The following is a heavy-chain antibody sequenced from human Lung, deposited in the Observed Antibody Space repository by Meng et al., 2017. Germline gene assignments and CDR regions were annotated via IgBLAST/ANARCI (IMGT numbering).Heavy chain of an antibody. D-gene: IGHD6-19*01. J-gene: IGHJ4*02. CDR3: ARSQQWLDS. Sequence: QGHLQPSGPGLVSPSQTLSITCALSGDSVCTNSAAWTWIRQSPSRGLGWQGRKNYRSKWYNGYAESVRSRRTINPNTSKNQFSLQLNSVTPEDTAVYYCARSQQWLDSWGQGTLVTVSS. CDR2: KNYRSKWYN. V-gene: IGHV6-1*01. CDR1: GDSVCTNSAA.